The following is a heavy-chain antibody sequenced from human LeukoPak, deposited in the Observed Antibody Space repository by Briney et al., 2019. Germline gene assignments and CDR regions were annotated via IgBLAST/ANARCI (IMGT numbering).Heavy chain of an antibody. V-gene: IGHV3-23*01. D-gene: IGHD3-10*01. CDR3: AKKPGYYYYMDV. CDR2: ISGSGGST. CDR1: GFTFSHYG. J-gene: IGHJ6*03. Sequence: GGSLRLSCAASGFTFSHYGMTWVRQAPGKGLEWVSAISGSGGSTYYADSVKGRFTISRDNSRNTLYLQMNSLRAEDTAVYYCAKKPGYYYYMDVWGKGTTVTISS.